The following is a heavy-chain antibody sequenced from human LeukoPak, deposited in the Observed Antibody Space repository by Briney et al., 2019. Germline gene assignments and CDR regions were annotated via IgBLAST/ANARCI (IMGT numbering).Heavy chain of an antibody. D-gene: IGHD3-22*01. CDR3: ASSMYYDSSGYYYDY. Sequence: GGSLRLSCAASGFTVSANYMSWVRQAPGKGLEWVSVIYSGGSTYYADSVKGRFTISRDNSKNTLYLQMNSLRAEDTAVYYCASSMYYDSSGYYYDYWGQGTLVTVSS. CDR2: IYSGGST. CDR1: GFTVSANY. J-gene: IGHJ4*02. V-gene: IGHV3-66*01.